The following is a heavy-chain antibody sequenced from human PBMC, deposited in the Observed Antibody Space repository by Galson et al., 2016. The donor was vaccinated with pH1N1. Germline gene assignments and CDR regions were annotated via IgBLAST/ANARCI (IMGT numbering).Heavy chain of an antibody. V-gene: IGHV3-30*18. CDR3: AKDQSVFDLPIDY. CDR2: ISYDGSDK. CDR1: GFRFSSYG. D-gene: IGHD3-9*01. J-gene: IGHJ4*02. Sequence: SLRLSCAASGFRFSSYGMHWVRQAPGKGLEWVAGISYDGSDKFYADSVKGRFTISRDNSKNTLYLLMGSLRYDDTAVYYCAKDQSVFDLPIDYWGQGTLVSVSS.